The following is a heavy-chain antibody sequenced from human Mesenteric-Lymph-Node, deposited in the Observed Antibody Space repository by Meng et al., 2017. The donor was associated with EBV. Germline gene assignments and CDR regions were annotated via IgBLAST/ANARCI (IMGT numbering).Heavy chain of an antibody. Sequence: QVQLVQSGAEVKKPGSSVKVSWKASGGTFNSYVISWVRQAPGQGLEWMGGIIPMFGIANYAQKFQGRVTITADESTSTAYMELSSLRSEDTAVYYCARDRYYDSSGPHYWGQGTLVTVSS. CDR2: IIPMFGIA. J-gene: IGHJ4*02. CDR3: ARDRYYDSSGPHY. V-gene: IGHV1-69*01. CDR1: GGTFNSYV. D-gene: IGHD3-22*01.